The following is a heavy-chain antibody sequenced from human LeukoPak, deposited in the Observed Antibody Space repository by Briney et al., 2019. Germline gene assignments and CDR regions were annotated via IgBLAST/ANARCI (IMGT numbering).Heavy chain of an antibody. CDR2: ISSSSSYI. D-gene: IGHD4-17*01. CDR3: AKGTTVTTVASRAFDY. J-gene: IGHJ4*02. V-gene: IGHV3-21*04. Sequence: GGSLRLSCAASGFTFSSYSMNWVRQAPGKGLEWVSSISSSSSYIYYADSVKGRFTISRDNSKNTLYLQMNSLRAEDTAVYHCAKGTTVTTVASRAFDYWGQGTLVTVSS. CDR1: GFTFSSYS.